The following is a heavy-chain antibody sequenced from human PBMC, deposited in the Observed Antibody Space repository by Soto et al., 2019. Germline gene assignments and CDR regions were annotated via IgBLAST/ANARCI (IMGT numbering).Heavy chain of an antibody. CDR1: GFPFSADA. J-gene: IGHJ5*02. Sequence: GGSLRLSCVASGFPFSADAMNWVRQTPGKGQEWVCGIGGSGTTIYCADSVKGRFTISRDNFGNTMYLQMNSVRVEDTDVYYYARSVRPLSWYDLWGQGTRVTVSS. CDR2: IGGSGTTI. CDR3: ARSVRPLSWYDL. D-gene: IGHD3-10*01. V-gene: IGHV3-23*01.